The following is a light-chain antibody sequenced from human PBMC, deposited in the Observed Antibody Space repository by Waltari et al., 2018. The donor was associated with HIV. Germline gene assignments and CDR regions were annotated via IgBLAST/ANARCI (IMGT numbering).Light chain of an antibody. V-gene: IGLV2-11*01. CDR3: CSYAGSYTFV. Sequence: QSALTQPRSVSGSPGQSVTISCTGTSSDVGGYNYVSWYQQHPGNAPKLMIYDVSKRPSGVPDRVSGSKSGNTASLTISGLQAEDEADYYCCSYAGSYTFVFGGGTKLTVL. CDR1: SSDVGGYNY. J-gene: IGLJ2*01. CDR2: DVS.